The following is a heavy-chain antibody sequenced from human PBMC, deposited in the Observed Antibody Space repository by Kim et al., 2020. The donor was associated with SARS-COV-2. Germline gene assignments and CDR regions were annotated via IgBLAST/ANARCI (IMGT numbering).Heavy chain of an antibody. D-gene: IGHD2-8*01. V-gene: IGHV4-39*01. CDR3: ARQNNGWFDP. CDR1: GDSISSSSYY. J-gene: IGHJ5*02. Sequence: SETLSLTCTVSGDSISSSSYYWGWIRQPPGKGLEWIGYIFHSGSTYYNPSLKSRVTISVDTSKNQFSLRLSSVIAADTAVYYCARQNNGWFDPWGQGTLV. CDR2: IFHSGST.